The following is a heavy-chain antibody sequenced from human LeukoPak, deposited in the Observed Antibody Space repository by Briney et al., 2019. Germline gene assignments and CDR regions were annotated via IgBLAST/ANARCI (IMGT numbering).Heavy chain of an antibody. CDR2: IYYSGST. CDR1: GGSISSGDYY. J-gene: IGHJ3*02. CDR3: ARVVGASYDAFDI. Sequence: SQTLSLTCTVSGGSISSGDYYWSWIRQPPGKGLEWIGYIYYSGSTYYNPSLKSRVTISVDTYKNQFSLKLSSVTAADTAVYYCARVVGASYDAFDIWGQGTMVTVSS. V-gene: IGHV4-30-4*01. D-gene: IGHD1-26*01.